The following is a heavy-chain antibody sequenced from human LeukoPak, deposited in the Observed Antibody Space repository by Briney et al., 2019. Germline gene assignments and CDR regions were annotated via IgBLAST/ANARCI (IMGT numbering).Heavy chain of an antibody. CDR1: GGSFSGYY. CDR2: INHSGST. D-gene: IGHD1-26*01. J-gene: IGHJ6*04. CDR3: ARPLTVGAQAAADV. V-gene: IGHV4-34*01. Sequence: SETLSLTCAVYGGSFSGYYWSWIRQPPGKGLEWIGEINHSGSTNYNPSLKSRVTISVDTSKNQFSLKLSSVTAADTAVYYCARPLTVGAQAAADVSRKGTTVTVSS.